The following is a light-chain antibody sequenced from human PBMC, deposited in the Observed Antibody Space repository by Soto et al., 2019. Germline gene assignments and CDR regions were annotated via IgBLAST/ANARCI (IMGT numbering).Light chain of an antibody. CDR1: QSVTSNY. CDR2: AAS. Sequence: EIVLTQSPGTLSLSPGERATLSCRASQSVTSNYLAWYQQKPGQAPRILIFAASSRATGIPDKFSGSGSGTDFTLTISRLEHDDFAVYYRPHYGSPSWTFGQGTKVEIX. V-gene: IGKV3-20*01. J-gene: IGKJ1*01. CDR3: PHYGSPSWT.